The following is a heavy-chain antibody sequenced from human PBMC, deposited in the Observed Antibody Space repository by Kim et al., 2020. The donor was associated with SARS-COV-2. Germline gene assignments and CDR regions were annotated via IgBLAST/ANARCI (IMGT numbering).Heavy chain of an antibody. V-gene: IGHV1-69*13. Sequence: SVKVSCKASGGTFSSYAISWVRQAPGQGLEWMGGIIPIFGTANYAQKFQGRVTITADESTSTAYMELSSLRSEDTAVYYCARAKRSGYYPYYYYGMDVWGQGTTVTVSS. D-gene: IGHD3-3*01. CDR2: IIPIFGTA. CDR1: GGTFSSYA. J-gene: IGHJ6*02. CDR3: ARAKRSGYYPYYYYGMDV.